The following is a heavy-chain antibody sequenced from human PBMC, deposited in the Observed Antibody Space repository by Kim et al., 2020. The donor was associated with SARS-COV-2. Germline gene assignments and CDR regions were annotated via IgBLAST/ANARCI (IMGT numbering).Heavy chain of an antibody. V-gene: IGHV1-46*01. J-gene: IGHJ6*03. CDR1: GYTFTSYY. Sequence: ASVKVSCKASGYTFTSYYMHWVRQAPGQGLEWMGIINPSGGSTSYAQKFQGRVTMTRDTSTSTVYMELSSLRSEDTAVYYCARARICSSTSCYKGRGYYYYYMDVWGKGTTVTVSS. CDR3: ARARICSSTSCYKGRGYYYYYMDV. CDR2: INPSGGST. D-gene: IGHD2-2*02.